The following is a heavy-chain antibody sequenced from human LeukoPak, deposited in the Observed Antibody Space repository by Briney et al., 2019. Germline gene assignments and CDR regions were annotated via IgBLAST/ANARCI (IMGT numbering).Heavy chain of an antibody. Sequence: ASVRVSCRASGYTFTIYGSSWVRQAHGQGPEWMGWINPNSGDTNYAQKFQGRVTMTRDTSISTAYMEVRSLTSDDTAVYYCARDGSLDYWGQGTRVTVSS. D-gene: IGHD2-2*03. CDR2: INPNSGDT. CDR1: GYTFTIYG. V-gene: IGHV1-2*02. CDR3: ARDGSLDY. J-gene: IGHJ4*02.